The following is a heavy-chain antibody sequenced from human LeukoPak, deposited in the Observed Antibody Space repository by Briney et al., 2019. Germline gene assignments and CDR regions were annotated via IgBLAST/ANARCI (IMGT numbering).Heavy chain of an antibody. Sequence: GASVKVSCKASGGTFSSYAISWVRQAPGQGLEWMGGIIPIFGTANYAQKFQGRVTITRDTSASTAYMELSSLRSEDTAVYYCARDGHDGYNSYYFDYWGQGTLVTVSS. V-gene: IGHV1-69*05. J-gene: IGHJ4*02. D-gene: IGHD5-24*01. CDR2: IIPIFGTA. CDR1: GGTFSSYA. CDR3: ARDGHDGYNSYYFDY.